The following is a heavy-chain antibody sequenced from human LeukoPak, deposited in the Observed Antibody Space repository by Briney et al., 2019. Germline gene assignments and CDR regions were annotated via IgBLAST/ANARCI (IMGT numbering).Heavy chain of an antibody. D-gene: IGHD6-19*01. CDR3: AKDVAGPPGIAVAGPGDY. CDR2: ISGSGGST. Sequence: GGSLRLSCAASGFTFSSYAMSWVRQAPGKGLEWVSAISGSGGSTYYADSVKGRFTISRDNSKNTLYPQMNSLRAEDTAVYYCAKDVAGPPGIAVAGPGDYWGQGTLVTVSS. V-gene: IGHV3-23*01. CDR1: GFTFSSYA. J-gene: IGHJ4*02.